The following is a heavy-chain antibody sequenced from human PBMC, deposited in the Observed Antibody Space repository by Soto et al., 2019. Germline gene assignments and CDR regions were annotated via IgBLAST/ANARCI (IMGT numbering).Heavy chain of an antibody. Sequence: ASVKVSCKASGYTFTSYGISWVRQAPGQGLEWMGWISAYNGNTNYAQKLQGRVTMTTDTSTSTAYMELRSLRSDDTAVYYCARGAYQGPMIVVNYYFDYWGQGTLVTVSS. CDR2: ISAYNGNT. CDR3: ARGAYQGPMIVVNYYFDY. J-gene: IGHJ4*02. V-gene: IGHV1-18*01. CDR1: GYTFTSYG. D-gene: IGHD3-22*01.